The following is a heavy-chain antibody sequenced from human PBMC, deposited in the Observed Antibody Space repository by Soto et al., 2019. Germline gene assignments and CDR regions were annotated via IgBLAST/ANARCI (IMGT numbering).Heavy chain of an antibody. CDR3: ARRYGDAVDF. Sequence: QVQLQESGPGLVRPSETLSLTCTVSGGSISSYYWSWIRQPPGKGLEWIGYIYYSGSTNYNPALKSRVTISGDTSKNQFSLKLSSVTAADTAVYYCARRYGDAVDFWGQGTLVTVSS. CDR2: IYYSGST. J-gene: IGHJ4*02. V-gene: IGHV4-59*01. CDR1: GGSISSYY. D-gene: IGHD4-17*01.